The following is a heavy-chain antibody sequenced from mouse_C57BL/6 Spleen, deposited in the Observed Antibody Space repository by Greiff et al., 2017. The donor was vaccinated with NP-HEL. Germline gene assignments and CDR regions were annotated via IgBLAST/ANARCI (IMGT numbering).Heavy chain of an antibody. V-gene: IGHV1-9*01. J-gene: IGHJ2*01. D-gene: IGHD1-1*01. CDR3: ARGSITTVVFGY. CDR2: IFPGDGGT. CDR1: GYTFTCSW. Sequence: VQLVESGPELMKPGASVKLSCKATGYTFTCSWIKWVKQRPGNGLEWIGRIFPGDGGTNYNEKFKGQATFTADTSSNTAYMQPSSLTTVDSAIYYCARGSITTVVFGYWGQGTTLTVAS.